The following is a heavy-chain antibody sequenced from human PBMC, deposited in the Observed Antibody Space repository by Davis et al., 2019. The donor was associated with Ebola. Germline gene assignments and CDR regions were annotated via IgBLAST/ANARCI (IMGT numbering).Heavy chain of an antibody. CDR1: GFIFQNYA. V-gene: IGHV3-23*01. J-gene: IGHJ4*02. CDR3: VTRGYSSGWPDY. D-gene: IGHD6-19*01. CDR2: ISASSSST. Sequence: GGSLRLSCAASGFIFQNYAMQCVRQAPGKGLEWVSGISASSSSTDYADSVKGRFSIFRDNSKNTLFLQMNSLTAEDTAVYYCVTRGYSSGWPDYWGQGTLVTVSS.